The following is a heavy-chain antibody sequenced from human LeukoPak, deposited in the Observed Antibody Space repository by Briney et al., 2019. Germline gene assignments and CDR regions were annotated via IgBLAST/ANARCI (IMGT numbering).Heavy chain of an antibody. CDR3: AKAPTVTTLILDY. CDR1: GFTFSSYS. J-gene: IGHJ4*02. D-gene: IGHD4-17*01. V-gene: IGHV3-48*01. Sequence: GGSLRLSCAASGFTFSSYSMNWVRQAPGKGLEWVSYISSSSSTIYYADSVKGRFTISRDNSKNTLYLQMNSLRAEDTAVYYCAKAPTVTTLILDYWGQGTLVTVSS. CDR2: ISSSSSTI.